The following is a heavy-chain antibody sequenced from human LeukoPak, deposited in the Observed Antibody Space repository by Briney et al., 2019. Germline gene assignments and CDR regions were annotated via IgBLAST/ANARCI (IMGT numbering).Heavy chain of an antibody. Sequence: PSETLSLTCTVSGGSISSGDYYWSWIRQPPGKGLEWIGYIYYSGSTYYNPSLKSRVTISVDTSKNQFSLKLSSVTAADTAVYYCARSSSMVRGVIIVSAFDIWGQGTMVTVSS. V-gene: IGHV4-30-4*08. CDR3: ARSSSMVRGVIIVSAFDI. CDR1: GGSISSGDYY. D-gene: IGHD3-10*01. CDR2: IYYSGST. J-gene: IGHJ3*02.